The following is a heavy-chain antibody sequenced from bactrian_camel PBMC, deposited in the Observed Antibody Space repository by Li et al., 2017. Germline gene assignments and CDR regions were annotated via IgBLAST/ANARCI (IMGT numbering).Heavy chain of an antibody. D-gene: IGHD6*01. Sequence: DVQLVESGGGSVQAGGSLKLSCAASGIILSRYAVTWVRQAPGKGLEWVSTTASDGTTYYADSVKGRFTISRDNAKNTLYLQLNSLKTEDTAAYYCTKRRGTWYSDGMDIWGKGTQVTVS. CDR1: GIILSRYA. CDR2: TASDGTT. V-gene: IGHV3S10*01. J-gene: IGHJ7*01.